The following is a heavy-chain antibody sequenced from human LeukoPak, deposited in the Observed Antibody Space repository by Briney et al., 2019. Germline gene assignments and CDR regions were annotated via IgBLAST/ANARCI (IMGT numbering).Heavy chain of an antibody. D-gene: IGHD4/OR15-4a*01. J-gene: IGHJ4*02. CDR3: ARVGTISSYYFDY. CDR1: GGSISSYY. V-gene: IGHV4-59*01. Sequence: SETLSLTCTVSGGSISSYYWSWIRQPPGKGLEWIGYFSYSGSTHYNPSLESRVTISIDTSKNHFSLKLTSVTAADTAVYYCARVGTISSYYFDYWGQGTLVTVSS. CDR2: FSYSGST.